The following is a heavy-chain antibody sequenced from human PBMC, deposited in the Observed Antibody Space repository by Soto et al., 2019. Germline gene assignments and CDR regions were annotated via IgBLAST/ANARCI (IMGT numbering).Heavy chain of an antibody. CDR1: GGSIVVYY. CDR2: IYYTGNT. J-gene: IGHJ5*02. Sequence: SETLSLTCSVSGGSIVVYYWSWIRQPPGKGLEWIGFIYYTGNTRYNPSLGSRVTISLDTSKNQFSLKLTSATAADTAFYYCARDVNRWELRGFFDPWGRGALVTVSS. D-gene: IGHD1-7*01. V-gene: IGHV4-59*01. CDR3: ARDVNRWELRGFFDP.